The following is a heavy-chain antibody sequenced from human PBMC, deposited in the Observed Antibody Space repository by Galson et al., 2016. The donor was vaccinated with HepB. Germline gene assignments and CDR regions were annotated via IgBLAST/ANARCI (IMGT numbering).Heavy chain of an antibody. CDR2: ISGSGGVT. D-gene: IGHD1/OR15-1a*01. V-gene: IGHV3-23*01. J-gene: IGHJ4*01. Sequence: SLRLSCAASGFTFSNCGMSWVRQAPGKGLEWVSHISGSGGVTYYADSVKGRFTISREDSQNTLFLQMHSLRADDTAIYYCAKGKWAWNTHFDYWGHVTLVTVSS. CDR3: AKGKWAWNTHFDY. CDR1: GFTFSNCG.